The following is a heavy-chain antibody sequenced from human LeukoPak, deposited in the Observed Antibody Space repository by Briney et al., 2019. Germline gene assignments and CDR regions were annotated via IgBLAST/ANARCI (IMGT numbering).Heavy chain of an antibody. CDR3: VKDTGLVRGVPDY. V-gene: IGHV3-23*01. CDR2: ISGSAGST. J-gene: IGHJ4*02. Sequence: GGSLRLSCAASGFTFSNDAMTWVRQAPGKGLEWVSVISGSAGSTYYADSVKGRFTISRDSYKSTLYLQMNSLRAEDTSLYYCVKDTGLVRGVPDYWGQGTLVTVSS. D-gene: IGHD3-10*01. CDR1: GFTFSNDA.